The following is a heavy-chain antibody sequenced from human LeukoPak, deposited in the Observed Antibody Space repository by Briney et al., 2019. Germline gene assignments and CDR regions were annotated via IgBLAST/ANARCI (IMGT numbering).Heavy chain of an antibody. J-gene: IGHJ1*01. V-gene: IGHV3-30*04. CDR2: ISYDGSNK. D-gene: IGHD6-19*01. CDR3: ASEYREDHSGSQYFQH. CDR1: GFTFSSYA. Sequence: RSGGSLRLSCAAPGFTFSSYAMHWVRQAPGKGLEWVALISYDGSNKYYADSVKGRFTVSRDNSKNTLYLQMNSLRVEDTAVYYCASEYREDHSGSQYFQHWGQGTLVTVSS.